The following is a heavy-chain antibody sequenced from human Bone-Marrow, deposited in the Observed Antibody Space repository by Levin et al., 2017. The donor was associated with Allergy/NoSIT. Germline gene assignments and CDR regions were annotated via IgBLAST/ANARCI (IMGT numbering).Heavy chain of an antibody. CDR3: AKGAGWVAGAVALI. CDR1: GFTFSSYA. J-gene: IGHJ4*02. CDR2: ISGSCTST. Sequence: GGSLRLSCAASGFTFSSYAMSWVRQAPGKGLYWVSAISGSCTSTYYADSVKGRFTISRDNSMTTLYLQMTSLRAEDTAVYYCAKGAGWVAGAVALIWGQGTLVTVSS. V-gene: IGHV3-23*01. D-gene: IGHD6-19*01.